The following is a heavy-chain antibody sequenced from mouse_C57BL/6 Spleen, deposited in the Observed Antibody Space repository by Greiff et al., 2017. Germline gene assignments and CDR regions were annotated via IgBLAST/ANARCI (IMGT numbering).Heavy chain of an antibody. Sequence: EVKLMESGPGLVKPSQSLSLTCSVTGYSITSGYYWNWIRQFPGNKLEWMGYISYDGSNNYNPSLKNPISITRDTSKNQFFLKLNSVTTEDTATYYCARRWSNWDLDYWGQGTTLTVSS. J-gene: IGHJ2*01. V-gene: IGHV3-6*01. CDR3: ARRWSNWDLDY. CDR1: GYSITSGYY. D-gene: IGHD4-1*02. CDR2: ISYDGSN.